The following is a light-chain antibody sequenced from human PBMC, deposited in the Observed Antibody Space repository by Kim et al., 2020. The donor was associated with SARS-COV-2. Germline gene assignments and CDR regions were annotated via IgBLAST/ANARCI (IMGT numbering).Light chain of an antibody. CDR3: QAWDSSSVV. J-gene: IGLJ2*01. CDR2: QDS. CDR1: KMGDKY. Sequence: GSPGQTASITCSGDKMGDKYACWYQQKPGQSPVLVIYQDSKRPSGIPERFSGSNSGNTATLTISGTQAMDEADYYCQAWDSSSVVFGGGTQLTVL. V-gene: IGLV3-1*01.